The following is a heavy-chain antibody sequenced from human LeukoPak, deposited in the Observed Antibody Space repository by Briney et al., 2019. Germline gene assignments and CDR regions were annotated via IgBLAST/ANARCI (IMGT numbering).Heavy chain of an antibody. CDR1: GFTFSSYA. J-gene: IGHJ4*02. D-gene: IGHD1-1*01. V-gene: IGHV3-23*01. CDR3: AKADGSGFNWNFDY. CDR2: ISGSGGGT. Sequence: PGGSLRLSCAASGFTFSSYAMNWVRQAPGKGLEWVSGISGSGGGTYYADSVKGRFIISRDNSRNTLYLRMSRVRAEDTAVYYCAKADGSGFNWNFDYWGQGTLVTVSS.